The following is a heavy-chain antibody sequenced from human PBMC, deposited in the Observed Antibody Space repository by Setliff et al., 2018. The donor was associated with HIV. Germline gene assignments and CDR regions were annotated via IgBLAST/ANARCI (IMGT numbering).Heavy chain of an antibody. D-gene: IGHD3-22*01. CDR1: GGSLNDYS. J-gene: IGHJ5*02. Sequence: PSETLSLTCAVYGGSLNDYSWNWIRQSPGKGLEWIGEVNLPKTLNYNPSLKSRVTISVDTSKKQFSLKLTSVTAADTAVYYCARGGKVISDNWFDPWGQGTLVTVSS. CDR2: VNLPKTL. V-gene: IGHV4-34*01. CDR3: ARGGKVISDNWFDP.